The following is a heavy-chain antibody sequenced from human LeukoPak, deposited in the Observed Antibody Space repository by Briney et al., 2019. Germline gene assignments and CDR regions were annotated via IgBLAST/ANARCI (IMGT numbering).Heavy chain of an antibody. CDR3: AREKSSWPNYYYYYMDV. D-gene: IGHD6-13*01. CDR2: INHSGST. J-gene: IGHJ6*03. CDR1: GGSFSGYY. V-gene: IGHV4-34*01. Sequence: SETLSLTCAVYGGSFSGYYWSWIRQPPGKGLEWIGEINHSGSTNYNPSLKSRVTISVDTSKNQFSLKLSSVTAADTAVYCCAREKSSWPNYYYYYMDVWGKGTTVTVSS.